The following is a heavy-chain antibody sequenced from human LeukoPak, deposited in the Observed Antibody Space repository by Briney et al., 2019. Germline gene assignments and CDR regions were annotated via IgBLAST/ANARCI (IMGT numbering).Heavy chain of an antibody. J-gene: IGHJ4*02. CDR1: GFTFSNYG. CDR3: AKGHSSGWYPSLDY. CDR2: IWYDGSSK. Sequence: GGSLRLSCAASGFTFSNYGMHWVRQAPGKGLEWVAVIWYDGSSKYYIDSVKGRCAISRDNSKNTLYLQLNSPRAEDTAVYYCAKGHSSGWYPSLDYWGQGTLVTVSS. D-gene: IGHD6-19*01. V-gene: IGHV3-33*06.